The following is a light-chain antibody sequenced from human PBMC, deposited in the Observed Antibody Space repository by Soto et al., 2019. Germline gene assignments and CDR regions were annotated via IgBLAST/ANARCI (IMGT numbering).Light chain of an antibody. V-gene: IGKV3-20*01. CDR3: HQFESSPPAFT. CDR1: QSVSTRY. CDR2: GAS. J-gene: IGKJ2*01. Sequence: ESMLTQSPGTLSLSPGERATLSCRAGQSVSTRYLAWYQQKPGQAPSLLIYGASIRATGIPDRFSGSGSGTDFTLTISRLEPEYFAVYYCHQFESSPPAFTFGQGTKLEI.